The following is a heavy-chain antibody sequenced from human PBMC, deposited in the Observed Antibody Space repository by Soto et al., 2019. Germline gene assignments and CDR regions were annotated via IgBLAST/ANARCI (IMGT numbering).Heavy chain of an antibody. D-gene: IGHD3-3*01. CDR1: GYTFTSYD. CDR3: ARGVYNDLWSGYLARQNYYYYYGMDV. J-gene: IGHJ6*02. V-gene: IGHV1-8*01. CDR2: MNPNSGNT. Sequence: ASVKVSCKASGYTFTSYDINWVRQATGQGLEWMGWMNPNSGNTGYAQKVQGRVTMTRYTSISTAYMELSSMRSEDTAVYFYARGVYNDLWSGYLARQNYYYYYGMDVWGQGTMVTGSS.